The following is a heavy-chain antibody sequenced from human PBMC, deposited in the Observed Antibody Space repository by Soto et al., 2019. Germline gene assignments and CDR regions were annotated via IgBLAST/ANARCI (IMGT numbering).Heavy chain of an antibody. CDR1: GGSFSDYV. CDR3: ARADGSGSTKGLTDY. CDR2: ITHSESA. Sequence: SETLCLTCADYGGSFSDYVRTWIRQPPAKGLECIGEITHSESATYNPSLKSRVNISVDTSKNQFSLKLTSVTAAVMAAYFCARADGSGSTKGLTDYWGQGSRVTVSS. J-gene: IGHJ4*02. D-gene: IGHD3-10*01. V-gene: IGHV4-34*01.